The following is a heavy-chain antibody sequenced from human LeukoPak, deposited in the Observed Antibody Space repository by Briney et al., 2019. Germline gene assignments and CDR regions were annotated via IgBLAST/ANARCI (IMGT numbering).Heavy chain of an antibody. V-gene: IGHV1-24*01. CDR2: FDPEDGET. J-gene: IGHJ4*02. CDR3: ATVGTSWDAIGTATFDY. D-gene: IGHD2-2*01. Sequence: ASVKVSCTVSGYTLTELSMHWVRQAPGKGLEWMGGFDPEDGETIYAQKFQDRVTMTEDTSTDTAYMELSSLRSEDTAVYYCATVGTSWDAIGTATFDYWGQGTLVTVSS. CDR1: GYTLTELS.